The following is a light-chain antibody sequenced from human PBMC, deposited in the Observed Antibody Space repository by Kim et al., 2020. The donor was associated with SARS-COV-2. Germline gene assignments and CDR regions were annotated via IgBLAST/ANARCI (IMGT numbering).Light chain of an antibody. CDR3: SSYDDSLSGTV. CDR2: VDN. CDR1: GSNIGANYD. V-gene: IGLV1-40*01. J-gene: IGLJ3*02. Sequence: QSVLTQPPSVSGAPGQMVTISCSGSGSNIGANYDVHWYQQFPGTAPKLIIYVDNNRLSGVPDRFSASKSGTSATLAISGLLPEDEADYYCSSYDDSLSGTVFGGGTQLTVL.